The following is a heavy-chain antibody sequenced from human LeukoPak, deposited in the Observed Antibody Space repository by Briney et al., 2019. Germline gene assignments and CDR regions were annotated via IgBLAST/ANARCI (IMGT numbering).Heavy chain of an antibody. V-gene: IGHV1-69*05. Sequence: GASVKVSCKASGGTFSSYAISWVRQAPGQGLEWMGGIIPIFGTANYAQKFQGRVTITTDESTSTAYMELSSLRSEDTAVYYCASHLRIPSDDHYDFWSGYLGGAFDIWGQGTMVTVSS. D-gene: IGHD3-3*01. CDR1: GGTFSSYA. CDR2: IIPIFGTA. J-gene: IGHJ3*02. CDR3: ASHLRIPSDDHYDFWSGYLGGAFDI.